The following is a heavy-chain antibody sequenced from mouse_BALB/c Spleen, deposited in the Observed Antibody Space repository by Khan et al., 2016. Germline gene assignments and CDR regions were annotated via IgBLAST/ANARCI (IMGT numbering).Heavy chain of an antibody. Sequence: QVQLKQSGAELARPGASVKMSCKASGYTFTIYTMHWVKQRPGQGLEWIGYINPSSGYTNYNQKFKDKATLTADKSSSTAYMQLSSLTSEDSAVYYCAGSRRMGGNYLFDYWGQGTTLTVSS. D-gene: IGHD2-1*01. CDR2: INPSSGYT. V-gene: IGHV1-4*01. J-gene: IGHJ2*01. CDR3: AGSRRMGGNYLFDY. CDR1: GYTFTIYT.